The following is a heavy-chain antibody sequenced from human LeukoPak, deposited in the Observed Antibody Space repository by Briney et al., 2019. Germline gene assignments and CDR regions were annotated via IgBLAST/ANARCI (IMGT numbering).Heavy chain of an antibody. CDR3: ARVSQQLTYFDY. J-gene: IGHJ4*02. Sequence: GGSLRLSCAASGFTFSSYEMNWVGQAPGKGLEGVSYISSSGSSIYYADSVKGRFTISGDNAKNSLYLQMNSLRAEDTAVYYCARVSQQLTYFDYWGQGTLVTVSS. D-gene: IGHD6-13*01. CDR1: GFTFSSYE. V-gene: IGHV3-48*03. CDR2: ISSSGSSI.